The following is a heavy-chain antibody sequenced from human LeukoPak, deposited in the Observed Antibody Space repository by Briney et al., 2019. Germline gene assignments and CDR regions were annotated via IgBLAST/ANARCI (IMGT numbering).Heavy chain of an antibody. CDR1: GGSFSGYY. D-gene: IGHD1-26*01. Sequence: SETLSLTCAVYGGSFSGYYWSWIRQPPGKGLEWIGEINHSGSTNYNPSLKSRVTISVDTSKNQFSLELSSVTAADTAVYYCARVRYSGSNALGYWGEGTLVTVSS. CDR3: ARVRYSGSNALGY. J-gene: IGHJ4*02. V-gene: IGHV4-34*01. CDR2: INHSGST.